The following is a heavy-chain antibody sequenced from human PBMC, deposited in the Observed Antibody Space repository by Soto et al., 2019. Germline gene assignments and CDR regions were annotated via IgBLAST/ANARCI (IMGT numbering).Heavy chain of an antibody. Sequence: ASVKVSCKASGSTFSSYAMGWVRQAPGQGLEWMGIINPSGGRTSYAQKFQGRVTMTRDTSTSTVYMELSSLRSGDTAVYYCAREEAAATDAFDIWGQGTMVTVSS. CDR2: INPSGGRT. CDR1: GSTFSSYA. D-gene: IGHD6-13*01. V-gene: IGHV1-46*03. J-gene: IGHJ3*02. CDR3: AREEAAATDAFDI.